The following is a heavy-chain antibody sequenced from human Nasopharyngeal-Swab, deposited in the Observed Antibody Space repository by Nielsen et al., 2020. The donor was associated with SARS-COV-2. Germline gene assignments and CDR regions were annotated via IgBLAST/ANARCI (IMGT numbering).Heavy chain of an antibody. CDR3: ARVLGDYGDY. J-gene: IGHJ4*02. CDR1: GFTFSSYA. Sequence: GESLKISCAASGFTFSSYAMHWVRQAPGKGPEWVAVISYDGSNKYYADSVKGRFTISRDNSKNTLYLQMNSLRAEDTAVYYCARVLGDYGDYWGQGTLVTVSS. D-gene: IGHD2-15*01. V-gene: IGHV3-30-3*01. CDR2: ISYDGSNK.